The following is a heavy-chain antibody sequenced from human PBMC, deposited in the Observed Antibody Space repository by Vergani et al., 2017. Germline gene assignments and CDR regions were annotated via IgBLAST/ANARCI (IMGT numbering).Heavy chain of an antibody. V-gene: IGHV3-33*01. D-gene: IGHD6-25*01. CDR2: PWYDGTKT. J-gene: IGHJ6*03. Sequence: QVQLVESGGGVVQPGKSLRLSCEASGFSLSTFGMHWVRQAPGKGLEWVALPWYDGTKTYYADSVKGRFTVSKDISKNTLYLQMNSLGVDDTGVYFCARVLRLRFYHYMDVWGKGTTVIVSS. CDR3: ARVLRLRFYHYMDV. CDR1: GFSLSTFG.